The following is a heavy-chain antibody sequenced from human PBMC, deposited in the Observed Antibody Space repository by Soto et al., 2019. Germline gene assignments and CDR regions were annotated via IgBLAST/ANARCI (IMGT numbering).Heavy chain of an antibody. CDR2: IYYSGNT. CDR3: ARHNPDSSDWYVGWKYFDY. CDR1: GDSIFSRGYY. Sequence: SETLSLTCTVSGDSIFSRGYYWGWIRQPPGKGLEWIGSIYYSGNTYYNPSLKSRLTISVDTSKNQFSLKLSSVTAADTAVYYCARHNPDSSDWYVGWKYFDYWGQGALVTVSS. D-gene: IGHD6-19*01. V-gene: IGHV4-39*01. J-gene: IGHJ4*02.